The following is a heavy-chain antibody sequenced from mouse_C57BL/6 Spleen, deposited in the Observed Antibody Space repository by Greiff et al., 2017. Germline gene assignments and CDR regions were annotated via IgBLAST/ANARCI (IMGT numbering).Heavy chain of an antibody. J-gene: IGHJ1*03. CDR3: AIFPHSYGSSYGGYFGV. V-gene: IGHV1-52*01. Sequence: QVQLQQPGAELVRPGSSVKLSCKASGYTFTSYWMHWVKQRPIQGLEWIGNIDPSDSDTHYNQKFKDKATLTVDKSSSTAYMQLSSLTSEDSAVYYCAIFPHSYGSSYGGYFGVWGTGTTVTVSS. D-gene: IGHD1-1*01. CDR2: IDPSDSDT. CDR1: GYTFTSYW.